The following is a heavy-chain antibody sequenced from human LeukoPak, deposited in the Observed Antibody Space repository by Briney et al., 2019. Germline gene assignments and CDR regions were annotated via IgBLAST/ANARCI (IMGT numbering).Heavy chain of an antibody. CDR1: GFTFSTYG. CDR3: ARDRYCSSTSCYNGVYFDY. Sequence: PGGSLRLSCAASGFTFSTYGMTWVRQAPGKGLEWVSAISGSGGSTYYADSVKGRFTISRDNSKNTLCLQMNSLRVEDTAVYYCARDRYCSSTSCYNGVYFDYWGQGTLVTVSS. V-gene: IGHV3-23*01. D-gene: IGHD2-2*02. J-gene: IGHJ4*02. CDR2: ISGSGGST.